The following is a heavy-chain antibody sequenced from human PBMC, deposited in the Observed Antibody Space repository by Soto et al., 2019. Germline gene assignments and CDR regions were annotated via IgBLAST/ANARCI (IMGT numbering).Heavy chain of an antibody. CDR3: ARAGGTTVTGLWHFDS. CDR2: IWYDGTQK. D-gene: IGHD4-17*01. CDR1: GFTFNTYS. Sequence: QVQLEESGGGVVQPGRSLRLSCEASGFTFNTYSMHWVRQPPGKGLEWLAAIWYDGTQKYYADSVKGRFIISRDNSKKTLYLEMNSLRAEDTAVYYCARAGGTTVTGLWHFDSLGQGTLFTVSS. V-gene: IGHV3-33*01. J-gene: IGHJ4*02.